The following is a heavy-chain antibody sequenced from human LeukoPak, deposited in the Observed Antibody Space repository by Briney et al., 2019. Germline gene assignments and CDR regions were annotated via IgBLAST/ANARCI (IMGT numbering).Heavy chain of an antibody. D-gene: IGHD1-1*01. J-gene: IGHJ4*02. CDR3: ARHRAAQLSKFDF. CDR2: IYHSGET. CDR1: GGSISSSTSYY. Sequence: PSETLSLICNVSGGSISSSTSYYRGWIRQPPGKGLDWIGSIYHSGETSYNPSLTGRLTIAVDTSKNQFSLRLRSVTAADTAVYYCARHRAAQLSKFDFWGQGALVTVSS. V-gene: IGHV4-39*01.